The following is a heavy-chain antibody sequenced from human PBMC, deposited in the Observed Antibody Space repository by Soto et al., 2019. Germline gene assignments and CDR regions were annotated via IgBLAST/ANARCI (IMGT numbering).Heavy chain of an antibody. D-gene: IGHD2-21*02. V-gene: IGHV3-9*01. CDR3: AKSPGGTANGMGV. Sequence: EVQVVESGGGLVQPGRSLRLSCAASGFSFDDYAMHWVRQAPGKGLEWVSGISWNSGTIGYADSVKDRFTISRDNAKNSLYLQMNSLRAEDTALYYCAKSPGGTANGMGVWGQGTTVTVCS. CDR1: GFSFDDYA. CDR2: ISWNSGTI. J-gene: IGHJ6*02.